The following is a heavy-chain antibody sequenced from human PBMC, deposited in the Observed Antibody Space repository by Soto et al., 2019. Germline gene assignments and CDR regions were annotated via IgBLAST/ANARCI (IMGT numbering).Heavy chain of an antibody. CDR1: GFTFSSYA. Sequence: EVQLLESGGGLVQPGGSLRLSCAASGFTFSSYAMSWVRQAPGKGLEWVSAISGSGGSTYYADSVKGRFTISRDNSKNTLYLQMNSLRTEDTAVYYCAKGRRAAESGFDYWGQGTLVTVSS. J-gene: IGHJ4*02. V-gene: IGHV3-23*01. CDR2: ISGSGGST. CDR3: AKGRRAAESGFDY. D-gene: IGHD3-10*01.